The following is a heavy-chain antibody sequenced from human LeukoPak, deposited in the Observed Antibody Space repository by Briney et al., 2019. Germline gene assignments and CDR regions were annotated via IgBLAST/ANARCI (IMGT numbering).Heavy chain of an antibody. CDR2: IRYDGSNK. Sequence: GGSLRLSCAASGFTFSSYGIHWVRQAPGKGLEWVSFIRYDGSNKYYADSVKGRFTISRDNSKNTLYLQMNGLRDEDTAVYYCARDPPLDIPVVGDRWGQGTLVTVSS. V-gene: IGHV3-30*02. CDR3: ARDPPLDIPVVGDR. J-gene: IGHJ4*02. D-gene: IGHD6-19*01. CDR1: GFTFSSYG.